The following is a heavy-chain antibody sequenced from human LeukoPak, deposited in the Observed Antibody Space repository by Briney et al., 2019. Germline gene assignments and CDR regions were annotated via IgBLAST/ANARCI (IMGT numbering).Heavy chain of an antibody. Sequence: GGSLRLSCAASGFTFSTYWVHWVRQAPGKGLVWVSRINPDGSRTDYADSVKGRFTISRDNAKNSLYLQMNSLKVEDTAVYYCARDRYYYDGSGYYYGLDAFDIWGQGTTVTVSS. CDR3: ARDRYYYDGSGYYYGLDAFDI. J-gene: IGHJ3*02. D-gene: IGHD3-22*01. V-gene: IGHV3-74*01. CDR1: GFTFSTYW. CDR2: INPDGSRT.